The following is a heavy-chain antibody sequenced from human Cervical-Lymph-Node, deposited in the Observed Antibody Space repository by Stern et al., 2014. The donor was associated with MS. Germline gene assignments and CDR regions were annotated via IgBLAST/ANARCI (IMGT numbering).Heavy chain of an antibody. CDR3: AIVPYSSGQLDY. Sequence: QVQLVESGPGLVKPSQTLSLTCTVSGGSISSGGYSWSWIRQHPGKGLAWIGYIYYSGSTYYNPSLKSRVTISVDTSKNQFSLKLSSVTAADTAVYYCAIVPYSSGQLDYWGQGTLVTVSS. J-gene: IGHJ4*02. V-gene: IGHV4-31*03. CDR1: GGSISSGGYS. D-gene: IGHD6-19*01. CDR2: IYYSGST.